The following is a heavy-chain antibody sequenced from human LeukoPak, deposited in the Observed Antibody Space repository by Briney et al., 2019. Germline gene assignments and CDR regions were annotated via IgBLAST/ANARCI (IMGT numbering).Heavy chain of an antibody. J-gene: IGHJ3*02. Sequence: QPGGSLRLSCAASGFTFSSYWMHWVRQAPGKGLVWVSRINSDGSSTSYADSVKGRFTISRDNAKNTLYLQMNSLRAEDTAVYYCAVLGYCSSTNCYGFDIWGQGTMVTVSS. CDR1: GFTFSSYW. CDR2: INSDGSST. D-gene: IGHD2-2*01. CDR3: AVLGYCSSTNCYGFDI. V-gene: IGHV3-74*01.